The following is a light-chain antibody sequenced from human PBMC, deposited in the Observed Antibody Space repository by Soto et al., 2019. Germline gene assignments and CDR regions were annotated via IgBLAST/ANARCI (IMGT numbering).Light chain of an antibody. Sequence: QSVLTQRRSVSGSPGQSVTISCTGNSSDVGGYNYVSWYQQHPGKAPKLMIYDVSKRPSGVPDRFSGSKSGNTASLTISGLQAEDEADYYCCSYAGSYTYVFGTGTKVTVL. CDR3: CSYAGSYTYV. J-gene: IGLJ1*01. CDR1: SSDVGGYNY. V-gene: IGLV2-11*01. CDR2: DVS.